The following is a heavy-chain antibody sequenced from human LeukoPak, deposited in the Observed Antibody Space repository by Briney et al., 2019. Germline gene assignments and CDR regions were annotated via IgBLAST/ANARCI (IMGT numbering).Heavy chain of an antibody. V-gene: IGHV3-30-3*01. CDR2: ISYDGSNQ. Sequence: GGSLRLSCAASGFTFSSYSMHWVRQAPGKGREGVAIISYDGSNQDYADSVRGRFTIFRDNSKNTLYLQMNSLRAEDTAVYYCARGGALWDIVLVPPETWGQGTLVTVSS. D-gene: IGHD2-2*01. CDR3: ARGGALWDIVLVPPET. J-gene: IGHJ5*02. CDR1: GFTFSSYS.